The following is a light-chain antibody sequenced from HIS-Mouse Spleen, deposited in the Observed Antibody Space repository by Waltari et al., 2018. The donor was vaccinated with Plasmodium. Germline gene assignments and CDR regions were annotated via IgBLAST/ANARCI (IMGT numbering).Light chain of an antibody. CDR1: QSVSSN. CDR3: QQYNNWSFT. J-gene: IGKJ3*01. V-gene: IGKV3-15*01. CDR2: GAS. Sequence: EIVMTQSPATRSLSPGERAPLSCRASQSVSSNLAWYQQKPVQAPRRLIYGASTRATGIPARFIGSGSGTEFTLTISSLQSEDFAVYYCQQYNNWSFTFGPGTKVDIK.